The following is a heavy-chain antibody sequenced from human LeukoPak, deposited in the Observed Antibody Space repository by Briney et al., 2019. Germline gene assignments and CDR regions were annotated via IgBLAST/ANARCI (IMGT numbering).Heavy chain of an antibody. D-gene: IGHD6-13*01. Sequence: ASVKVSCKASGYTFTGYYMHWVRQAPGQGLEWMGRIDPNSGGTNYAQKFQGRVTMTRDTSISTAYMELSRLRSDDTAVYYCASGGVSDASSLFDYWGQGTLVTVSS. CDR2: IDPNSGGT. V-gene: IGHV1-2*06. J-gene: IGHJ4*02. CDR1: GYTFTGYY. CDR3: ASGGVSDASSLFDY.